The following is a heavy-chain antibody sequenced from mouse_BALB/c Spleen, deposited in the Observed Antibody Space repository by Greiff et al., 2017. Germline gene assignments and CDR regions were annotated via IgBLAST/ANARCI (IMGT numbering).Heavy chain of an antibody. CDR2: ISSGGSYT. CDR1: GFTFSSYA. V-gene: IGHV5-9-4*01. CDR3: ARDHGSSYVDY. J-gene: IGHJ4*01. D-gene: IGHD1-1*01. Sequence: EVQLVESGGGLVKPGGSLKLSCAASGFTFSSYAMSWVRQSPEKRLEWVAEISSGGSYTYYPDTVTGRFTISRDNAKNTLYLEMSSLRSEDTAMYYCARDHGSSYVDYWGQGTSVTVSS.